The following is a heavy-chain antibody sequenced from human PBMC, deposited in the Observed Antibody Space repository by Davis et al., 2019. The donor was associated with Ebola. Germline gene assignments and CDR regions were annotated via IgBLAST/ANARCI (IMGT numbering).Heavy chain of an antibody. J-gene: IGHJ4*02. CDR2: INPNSGGT. CDR1: GYTFTGCY. CDR3: ARETYSGNYYYFDY. D-gene: IGHD1-26*01. Sequence: AASVKVSCKASGYTFTGCYVHWVRQAPGQGLEWMGRINPNSGGTNYAQKFQGRVTMSRDTSINTAYMELSGLRSDDTAFYYCARETYSGNYYYFDYWGQGTLVTVSS. V-gene: IGHV1-2*06.